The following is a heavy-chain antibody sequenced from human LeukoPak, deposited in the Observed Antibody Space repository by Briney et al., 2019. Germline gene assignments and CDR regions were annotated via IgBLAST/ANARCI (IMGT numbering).Heavy chain of an antibody. J-gene: IGHJ4*02. CDR1: GFTFSSYA. V-gene: IGHV3-23*01. D-gene: IGHD3-22*01. Sequence: GGSLRLSCAASGFTFSSYAMSWVRQAPGKGLEWVSAISGSGGSTYYADSVKGRFTISRDNSKNTLYLQMNSLRADDTAVYYCAKDRGTIVVVITLLDYWGQGTLVTVSS. CDR3: AKDRGTIVVVITLLDY. CDR2: ISGSGGST.